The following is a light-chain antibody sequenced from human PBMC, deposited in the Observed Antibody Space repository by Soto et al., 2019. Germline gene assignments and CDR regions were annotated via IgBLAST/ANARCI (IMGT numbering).Light chain of an antibody. CDR2: RTT. CDR3: LLYDDGSYV. J-gene: IGLJ1*01. CDR1: TGPVTSGFY. V-gene: IGLV7-43*01. Sequence: QAVVTQEPSLTVSPGGTVTLTCASSTGPVTSGFYPHWVQHKPGQAPRTLMYRTTNKHSWTPARFSGTLLGGKSALTLSGVQPEDEADYDCLLYDDGSYVFGAGTKLSV.